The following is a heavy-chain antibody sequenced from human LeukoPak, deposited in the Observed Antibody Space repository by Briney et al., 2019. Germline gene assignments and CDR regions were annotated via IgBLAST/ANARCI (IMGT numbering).Heavy chain of an antibody. CDR2: INPSGGNT. CDR3: AREVGIRGRFDY. D-gene: IGHD1-26*01. Sequence: ASVKVSCKTSGYTFTNFYMHWVRQAPGQGLEWMGIINPSGGNTGYAQKFQGRVTMTRDTSTSTVYMELSSLRSEDTAVYYCAREVGIRGRFDYWGRGTPVTVSS. CDR1: GYTFTNFY. J-gene: IGHJ4*02. V-gene: IGHV1-46*01.